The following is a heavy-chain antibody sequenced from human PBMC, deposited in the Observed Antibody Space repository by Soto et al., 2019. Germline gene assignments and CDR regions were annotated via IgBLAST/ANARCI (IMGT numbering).Heavy chain of an antibody. J-gene: IGHJ4*02. Sequence: QVHLVQSGAEVKKPGASVKVSCKASGYTFTSYGITWVRQAPGQGLEWMGWISAHNGNTDYAQKRQGRVIVTRDTSTSTAYMELRSLRSDDPAVYYCARGRYGDYWGQGALVTVSS. CDR2: ISAHNGNT. CDR3: ARGRYGDY. CDR1: GYTFTSYG. V-gene: IGHV1-18*01. D-gene: IGHD1-1*01.